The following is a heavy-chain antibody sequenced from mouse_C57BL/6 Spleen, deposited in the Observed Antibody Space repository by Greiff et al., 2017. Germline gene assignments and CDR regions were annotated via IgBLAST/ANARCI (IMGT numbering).Heavy chain of an antibody. J-gene: IGHJ3*01. CDR2: IDPETGGT. V-gene: IGHV1-15*01. D-gene: IGHD1-1*01. CDR3: TRTTVVERTWFAY. Sequence: VQLQESGAELVRPGASVTLSCKASGYTFTDYEMHWVKQTPVHGLEWIGAIDPETGGTAYNQKFKGKAILTADKSSSTAYMELRSLTSEDSAVYYCTRTTVVERTWFAYWGQGTLVTVSA. CDR1: GYTFTDYE.